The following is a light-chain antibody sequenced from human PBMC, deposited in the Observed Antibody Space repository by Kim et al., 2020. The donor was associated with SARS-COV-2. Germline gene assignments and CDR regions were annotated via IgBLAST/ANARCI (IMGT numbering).Light chain of an antibody. CDR2: EVT. V-gene: IGLV2-8*01. CDR3: SSYAGSNKVV. J-gene: IGLJ2*01. Sequence: GPSATTSCTGTSGDVGNYNYLSWYQQHPGKAPKLMIYEVTKRPSGVPDRFSGSKSGNTASLTVCGLQADDEADYYCSSYAGSNKVVFGGGTQLTVL. CDR1: SGDVGNYNY.